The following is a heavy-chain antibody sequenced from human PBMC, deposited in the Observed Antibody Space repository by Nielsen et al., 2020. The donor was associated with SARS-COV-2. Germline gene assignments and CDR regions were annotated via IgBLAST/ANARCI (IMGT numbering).Heavy chain of an antibody. CDR1: GFTFSSYA. J-gene: IGHJ6*03. V-gene: IGHV3-30-3*01. Sequence: GGSLRLSCAASGFTFSSYAFHWVRQAPGKGLEWVAVISYDGSNRYYADSVEGRFTISRDNSKNTLYLQMNSLRAEDTAVYYCARRRKVPAGTPAYYYYYMDVWGKGTTVTVSS. CDR2: ISYDGSNR. D-gene: IGHD2-2*01. CDR3: ARRRKVPAGTPAYYYYYMDV.